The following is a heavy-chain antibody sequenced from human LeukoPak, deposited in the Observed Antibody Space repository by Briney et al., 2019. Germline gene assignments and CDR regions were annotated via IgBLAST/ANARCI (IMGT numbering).Heavy chain of an antibody. CDR2: ISAYNGNT. Sequence: ASVKVSCKASGYTFTSYGISWVRQAPGQGLEWMGWISAYNGNTKNAQKFQGRVTMTTDTSTSTAYMELRSLRSDDTAVYYCARTSSTWYGGVGNYWGQGTLVTVSS. CDR1: GYTFTSYG. V-gene: IGHV1-18*01. D-gene: IGHD6-13*01. CDR3: ARTSSTWYGGVGNY. J-gene: IGHJ4*02.